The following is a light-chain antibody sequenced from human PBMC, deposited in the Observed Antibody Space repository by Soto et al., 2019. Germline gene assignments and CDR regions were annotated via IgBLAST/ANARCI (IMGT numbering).Light chain of an antibody. CDR1: SSNIGSNS. Sequence: QTVVTQPPSASGTPGQRVTISCSRSSSNIGSNSVNWYQQFPGTAPKLLMYKDNERPSGVPDRFSGSKSATSASLAISGLQSEDEADYYCAVWDGSLNGMLFGGGTKLTVL. CDR3: AVWDGSLNGML. J-gene: IGLJ2*01. V-gene: IGLV1-44*01. CDR2: KDN.